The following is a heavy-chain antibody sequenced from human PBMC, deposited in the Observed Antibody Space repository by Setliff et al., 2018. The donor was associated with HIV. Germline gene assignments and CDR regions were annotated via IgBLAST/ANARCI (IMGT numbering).Heavy chain of an antibody. V-gene: IGHV1-69*13. CDR3: AKCSEMLGTPATSSGYYCGWFDP. CDR1: GDSFSNYA. J-gene: IGHJ5*02. CDR2: IVPIFGTP. D-gene: IGHD3-22*01. Sequence: SVKVSCKASGDSFSNYAISWVRQAPGQGLEWMGQIVPIFGTPSYAQKFQGRVTITADESTNTAFMELGSLRSDDTAVYYCAKCSEMLGTPATSSGYYCGWFDPWGQGTLVTVSS.